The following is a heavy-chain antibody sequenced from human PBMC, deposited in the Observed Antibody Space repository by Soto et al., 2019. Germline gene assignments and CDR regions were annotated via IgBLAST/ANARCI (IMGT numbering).Heavy chain of an antibody. CDR3: AKEGDFYDISTGYFGSTASFDH. CDR2: ISSDGRNK. V-gene: IGHV3-30*18. D-gene: IGHD3-9*01. Sequence: GGSLRLSCAASGFTFTSYGMHWVRQAPGKGLEWVAVISSDGRNKYYSDSVKGRFTISRDVSKNTVFLHMDSLSAEDTAVYYCAKEGDFYDISTGYFGSTASFDHWGQGTLLTVYS. CDR1: GFTFTSYG. J-gene: IGHJ4*02.